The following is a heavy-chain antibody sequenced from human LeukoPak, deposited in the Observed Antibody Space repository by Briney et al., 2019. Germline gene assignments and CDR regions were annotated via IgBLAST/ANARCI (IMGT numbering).Heavy chain of an antibody. V-gene: IGHV3-23*01. Sequence: PGGSLRLSCAASGFIFRNYAMSWVRQAPGKGLEWVSVISGSGGHINYADSVKGRFTFSRDNSKSTLYLRMNSLRAEDTAVYYCAGDLDGYNLFFDYWGQGTLVTVSS. CDR2: ISGSGGHI. D-gene: IGHD5-24*01. J-gene: IGHJ4*02. CDR1: GFIFRNYA. CDR3: AGDLDGYNLFFDY.